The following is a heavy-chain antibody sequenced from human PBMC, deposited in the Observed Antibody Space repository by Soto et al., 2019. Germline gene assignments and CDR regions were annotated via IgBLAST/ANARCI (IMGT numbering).Heavy chain of an antibody. CDR2: SNSSGTIS. J-gene: IGHJ6*03. CDR1: VVTFYTGL. V-gene: IGHV3-74*01. CDR3: ARLAGYNPGSTSYGLDG. D-gene: IGHD3-10*01. Sequence: PGGSLRLSCAASVVTFYTGLMDLVLQAPGSEPEWLSGSNSSGTISSYADSVKCRFTISRDNARNTLSLQMNSLRADDTAVYSCARLAGYNPGSTSYGLDGWGKRHTVRVAS.